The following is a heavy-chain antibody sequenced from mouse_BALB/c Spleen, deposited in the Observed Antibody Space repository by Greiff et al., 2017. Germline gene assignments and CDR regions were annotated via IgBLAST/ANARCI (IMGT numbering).Heavy chain of an antibody. D-gene: IGHD2-3*01. CDR3: ARGTYDGYLFDY. CDR1: GYSITSDYA. Sequence: EVQLQESGPGLVKPSQSLSLTCTVTGYSITSDYAWNWIRQFPGNKLEWMGYISYSGSTSYNPSLKSRISITRDTSKNQFFLQLNSVTTEDTATYYCARGTYDGYLFDYWGQGTTLTVSS. V-gene: IGHV3-2*02. CDR2: ISYSGST. J-gene: IGHJ2*01.